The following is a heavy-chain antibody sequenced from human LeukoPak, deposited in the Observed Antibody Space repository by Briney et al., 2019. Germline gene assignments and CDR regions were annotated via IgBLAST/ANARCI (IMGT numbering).Heavy chain of an antibody. CDR1: GFTFSSYW. CDR2: IKQDGSEK. CDR3: ARGDYYDSSGYYG. D-gene: IGHD3-22*01. V-gene: IGHV3-7*01. J-gene: IGHJ4*02. Sequence: GGSLRLSCAASGFTFSSYWMSWVRQAPGKGLEWVANIKQDGSEKYYVDSVKGRFTISRDNAKNSLYLQMNSLRAEDTAVYYCARGDYYDSSGYYGWGQGTLVTVSS.